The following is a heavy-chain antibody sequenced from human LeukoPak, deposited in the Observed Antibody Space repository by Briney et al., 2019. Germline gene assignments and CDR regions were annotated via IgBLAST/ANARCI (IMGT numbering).Heavy chain of an antibody. CDR1: GYTFTSYG. J-gene: IGHJ6*03. CDR3: AGHFDWSGGYYYYYMDV. Sequence: ASVKVSCKASGYTFTSYGISWVRQAPGQGLEWMGWISAYNGNTNYAQKLQGRVTMTTDTSTSTAYMELRSLRSDDTAVYYCAGHFDWSGGYYYYYMDVWGKGTTVTISS. D-gene: IGHD3-9*01. V-gene: IGHV1-18*01. CDR2: ISAYNGNT.